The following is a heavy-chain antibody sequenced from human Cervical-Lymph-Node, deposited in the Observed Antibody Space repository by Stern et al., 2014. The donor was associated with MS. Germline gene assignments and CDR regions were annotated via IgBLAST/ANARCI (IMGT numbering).Heavy chain of an antibody. CDR2: IYHSGST. J-gene: IGHJ5*02. CDR3: ARGRFYDILTGSANWFDP. Sequence: DQLVESGPGLVKPSGTLSLTCAVSGDSISRANWWSWVRQPPGKGLEWIGDIYHSGSTNYNPSLKSRVSMSVDKSKNHFSLKLSSGTAADTAVYFCARGRFYDILTGSANWFDPWGQGTLVTVSS. V-gene: IGHV4-4*02. D-gene: IGHD3-9*01. CDR1: GDSISRANW.